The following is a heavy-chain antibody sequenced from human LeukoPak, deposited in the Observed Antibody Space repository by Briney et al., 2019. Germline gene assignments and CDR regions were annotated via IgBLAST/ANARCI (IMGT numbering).Heavy chain of an antibody. CDR1: GGSISSYY. CDR3: ARDYWYGDYDGSTRFDP. Sequence: SETLSLTCTVSGGSISSYYWSWIRQPPGKGLEWLGYIYYSGSTNYNPSLKSRVTISVDTSKNQFSLKLSSVTAADTAVYYCARDYWYGDYDGSTRFDPWGQGTLVTVSS. J-gene: IGHJ5*02. V-gene: IGHV4-59*01. D-gene: IGHD4-17*01. CDR2: IYYSGST.